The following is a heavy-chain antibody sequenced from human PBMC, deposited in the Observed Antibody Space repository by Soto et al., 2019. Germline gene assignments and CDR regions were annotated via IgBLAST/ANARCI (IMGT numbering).Heavy chain of an antibody. CDR1: RFTFSNYW. J-gene: IGHJ5*02. Sequence: QPGGSLRLSCAASRFTFSNYWMSWVRQAPGKGLEWVANIKQDESEKYYVDSVKGRFTISRDNAKNSLYLQMNSLRAEVTAVYYHARGKITLDPWGQRTRVTVGS. D-gene: IGHD3-10*01. CDR3: ARGKITLDP. V-gene: IGHV3-7*04. CDR2: IKQDESEK.